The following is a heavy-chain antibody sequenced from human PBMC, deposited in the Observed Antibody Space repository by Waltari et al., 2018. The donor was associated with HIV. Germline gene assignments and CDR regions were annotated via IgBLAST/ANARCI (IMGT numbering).Heavy chain of an antibody. CDR2: INTKTGNP. J-gene: IGHJ4*02. CDR3: ARGPGRSLDY. D-gene: IGHD3-10*01. Sequence: QVQLVQSGSELRKPGASVKVSCKASGYTLTKYAMNWVRQAPGQGLEWVGFINTKTGNPTYAQGFTGRFVFSLDTSVSTTYLQISSLKAEDTAVYYCARGPGRSLDYWGQGTLVTVSS. V-gene: IGHV7-4-1*02. CDR1: GYTLTKYA.